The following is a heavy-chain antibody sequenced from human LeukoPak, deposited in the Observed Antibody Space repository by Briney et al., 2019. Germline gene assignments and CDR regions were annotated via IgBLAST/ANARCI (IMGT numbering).Heavy chain of an antibody. CDR2: IYYSGST. J-gene: IGHJ1*01. CDR3: ARHSSSWYDEYFQH. V-gene: IGHV4-39*01. D-gene: IGHD6-13*01. Sequence: SETLSLTCTVSGGSISSSSYYWGWIRQPPGKGLEWIGSIYYSGSTYYNPSLKSRVTISVDTSKNQFSLKLSSVAAADTAVYYCARHSSSWYDEYFQHWDQGTLVTVSS. CDR1: GGSISSSSYY.